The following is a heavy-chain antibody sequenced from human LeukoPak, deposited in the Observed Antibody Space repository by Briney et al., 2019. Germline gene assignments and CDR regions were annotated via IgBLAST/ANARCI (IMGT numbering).Heavy chain of an antibody. D-gene: IGHD2-21*01. CDR3: ARGRALFD. V-gene: IGHV3-74*01. CDR1: GFTFSSYW. J-gene: IGHJ4*02. Sequence: GGSLRLSCADSGFTFSSYWMHWVRQAPGKGLMWVSRINTDGSSSNYAGSVKGRFTISRDNAKNTLYLQMNSLRAEDTAVYYCARGRALFDWGQGTLVTVSS. CDR2: INTDGSSS.